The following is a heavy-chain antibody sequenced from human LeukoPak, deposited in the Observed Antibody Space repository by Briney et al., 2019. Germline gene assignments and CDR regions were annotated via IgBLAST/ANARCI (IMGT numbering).Heavy chain of an antibody. J-gene: IGHJ6*02. CDR2: IYPGDSDT. CDR1: GYSFTSYW. Sequence: GESLKISCKGSGYSFTSYWIGWVRQMPGKGLEWMGIIYPGDSDTRYSPSFQGQVTISADKSISTAYLQWSSLKASDTAMYYCARVTYYYDSSGYYCSYYYYGMDVWGQGTTVTVSS. V-gene: IGHV5-51*01. CDR3: ARVTYYYDSSGYYCSYYYYGMDV. D-gene: IGHD3-22*01.